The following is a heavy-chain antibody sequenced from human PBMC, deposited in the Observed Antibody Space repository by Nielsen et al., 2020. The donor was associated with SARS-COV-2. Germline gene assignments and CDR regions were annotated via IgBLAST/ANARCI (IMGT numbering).Heavy chain of an antibody. V-gene: IGHV1-18*04. Sequence: ASVKVSCKASGYTFTTYGIGWVRQASGQGLEWMGWISRNNGKTQYAQKFQGRVTLNRDTSASTAYMELSSLRSEDTAVYYCARDRQKRFDFWGQGTLVTASS. CDR1: GYTFTTYG. CDR2: ISRNNGKT. J-gene: IGHJ4*02. CDR3: ARDRQKRFDF.